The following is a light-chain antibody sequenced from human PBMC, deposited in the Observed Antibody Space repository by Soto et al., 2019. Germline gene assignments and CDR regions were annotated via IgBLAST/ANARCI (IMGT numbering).Light chain of an antibody. CDR2: WAS. J-gene: IGKJ4*02. CDR3: KEYYLTPPL. Sequence: DIVMTQSPDSLAVSLGERATINCKSSQSVLYSSNHKNYLAWYQQKPGQPPKLLIYWASTRESGVPDRFSGRGSGTVYTLTISSLQAEDVAVYFCKEYYLTPPLFGGGPKVEIK. CDR1: QSVLYSSNHKNY. V-gene: IGKV4-1*01.